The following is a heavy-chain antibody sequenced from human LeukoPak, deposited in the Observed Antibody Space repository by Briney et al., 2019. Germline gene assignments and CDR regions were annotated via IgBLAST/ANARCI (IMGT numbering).Heavy chain of an antibody. CDR1: VGTFSSHA. D-gene: IGHD2-2*01. J-gene: IGHJ6*03. CDR3: ARDRGIVVVPAAEYYYYYMDV. CDR2: IIPIFGTA. Sequence: ASVKVSCKASVGTFSSHAISWVRQAPGQGLEWMGGIIPIFGTANYAQKFQGRVTITADESTSTAYMELSSLRSEDTAVYYCARDRGIVVVPAAEYYYYYMDVWGKGTTVTVSS. V-gene: IGHV1-69*13.